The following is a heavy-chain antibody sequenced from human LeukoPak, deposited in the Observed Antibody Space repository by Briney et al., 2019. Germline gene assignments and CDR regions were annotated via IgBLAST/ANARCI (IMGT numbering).Heavy chain of an antibody. V-gene: IGHV3-48*03. CDR2: ISYNGRSI. CDR1: GFMFSTYE. CDR3: AEVGITMIGGV. Sequence: PGGSLRLSCAASGFMFSTYEMNWVRQAPGKGLEWLSYISYNGRSIYYADSVKGRFTISRDNAKNSLYLQMNSLRAEDTAVYYCAEVGITMIGGVWGKGTTVTISS. D-gene: IGHD3-10*02. J-gene: IGHJ6*04.